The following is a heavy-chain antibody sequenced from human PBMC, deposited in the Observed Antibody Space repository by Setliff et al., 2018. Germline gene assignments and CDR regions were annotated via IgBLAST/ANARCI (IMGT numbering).Heavy chain of an antibody. CDR3: AKEPAVSLTEAVRRTYYDYAMDA. CDR2: ISPYNGQT. D-gene: IGHD3-9*01. V-gene: IGHV1-18*01. J-gene: IGHJ6*02. Sequence: ASVKVSCKASGYTFTYFGLSWVRQAPGQGLEWMGWISPYNGQTTYAQRFQGRITMTTDTSTDTAYMELRNLRSDDTAIYFCAKEPAVSLTEAVRRTYYDYAMDAWGQGTTVTISS. CDR1: GYTFTYFG.